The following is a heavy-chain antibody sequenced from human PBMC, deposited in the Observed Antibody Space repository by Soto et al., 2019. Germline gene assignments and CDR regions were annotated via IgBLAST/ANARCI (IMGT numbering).Heavy chain of an antibody. D-gene: IGHD3-3*01. CDR3: ARFTIFLPITVDY. J-gene: IGHJ4*02. CDR1: GSSISSSSYY. V-gene: IGHV4-39*01. Sequence: PSETLSLTCTVSGSSISSSSYYWGWIRQPPGKGLEWIGSIYYSGSTYYNPSLKSRVTISVDTSKNQFSLKLSSVTAADTAVYYCARFTIFLPITVDYWGQGTLVTASS. CDR2: IYYSGST.